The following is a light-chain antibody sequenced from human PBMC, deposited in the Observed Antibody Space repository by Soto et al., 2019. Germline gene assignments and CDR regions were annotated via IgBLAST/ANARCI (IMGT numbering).Light chain of an antibody. CDR1: QSISSY. CDR2: KAS. V-gene: IGKV1-5*03. J-gene: IGKJ1*01. Sequence: DIQMTQSPSTLSASVGDRVTITCRASQSISSYLAWYQQRPGKAPKLLIYKASSLDSGVPSRFSGSGSGTEFTLTINGLQPDDFANYYCQQYNTYSTFGQGTKVEIK. CDR3: QQYNTYST.